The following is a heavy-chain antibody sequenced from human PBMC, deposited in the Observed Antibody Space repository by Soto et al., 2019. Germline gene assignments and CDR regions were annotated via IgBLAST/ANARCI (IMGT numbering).Heavy chain of an antibody. CDR1: RFPLRSFS. CDR2: ISNSGGNTI. Sequence: GGPRGLPRSAPRFPLRSFSINLIPPAPGKGLELVSFISNSGGNTIYYADSVKGRFTISRDNAENSLFLQMNSLRADDTAVYYCARGVRYYSSEKPANFDYWGQGALVTVSS. V-gene: IGHV3-48*04. J-gene: IGHJ4*02. D-gene: IGHD2-21*01. CDR3: ARGVRYYSSEKPANFDY.